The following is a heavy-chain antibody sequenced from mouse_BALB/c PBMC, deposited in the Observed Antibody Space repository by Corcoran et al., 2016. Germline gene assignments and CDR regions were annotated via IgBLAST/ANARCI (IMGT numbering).Heavy chain of an antibody. V-gene: IGHV1-9*01. J-gene: IGHJ2*01. CDR2: ILPGSGST. CDR3: ARRGYYGSYVDY. D-gene: IGHD2-1*01. CDR1: GYTFSSYW. Sequence: QVHLQQSGAELMKPGASVKISCKATGYTFSSYWIEWVKQRPGHGLEWIGEILPGSGSTNYNEKFKGKATFTADTSSNTAYMQLNSLKSEDSAGYYCARRGYYGSYVDYWGQGTTLTVSS.